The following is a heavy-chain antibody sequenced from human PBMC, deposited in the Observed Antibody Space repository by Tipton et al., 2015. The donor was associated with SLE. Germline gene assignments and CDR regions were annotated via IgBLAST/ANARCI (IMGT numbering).Heavy chain of an antibody. D-gene: IGHD3-9*01. CDR1: GDTFTSYS. J-gene: IGHJ6*02. CDR2: ISGYNGNT. V-gene: IGHV1-18*01. CDR3: AREYSRYDILTVGRGPYGMDV. Sequence: QSGPEVKKPGASVKVSCKASGDTFTSYSISWVRQAPGQGLEWMGWISGYNGNTNYAQKLQGRVTMTRDTSTSTAYMEVRRLRSDGTAVYYFAREYSRYDILTVGRGPYGMDVWGQGTTVTVSS.